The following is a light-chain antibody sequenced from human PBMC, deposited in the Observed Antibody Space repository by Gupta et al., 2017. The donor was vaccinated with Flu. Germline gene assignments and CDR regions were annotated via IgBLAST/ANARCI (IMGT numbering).Light chain of an antibody. J-gene: IGKJ5*01. CDR3: MRARQTIT. CDR2: LGA. CDR1: QSLQHSNGYNY. Sequence: DIVMTHSRLPLPVTPGEPASISCRSSQSLQHSNGYNYLDWYVQKPGQSPQLLIYLGANRASGVPVRFSGSGSGTDFTLKSSRVEAEDVGVYYCMRARQTITFGQGTRLEIK. V-gene: IGKV2-28*01.